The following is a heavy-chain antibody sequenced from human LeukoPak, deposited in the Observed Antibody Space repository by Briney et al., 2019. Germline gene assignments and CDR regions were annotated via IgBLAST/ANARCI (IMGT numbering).Heavy chain of an antibody. V-gene: IGHV4-34*01. CDR3: ARIIGQYYYDTSGPHFDY. CDR2: INHRGTI. D-gene: IGHD3-22*01. J-gene: IGHJ4*02. Sequence: PSETLSLTCAVYGGSFSGYYWSWIRQSPGKGLKWIGEINHRGTINYNPSLKRRVTISVDTASNQLSLKLRSVTAADTAVYYCARIIGQYYYDTSGPHFDYWGQGTLVTVSS. CDR1: GGSFSGYY.